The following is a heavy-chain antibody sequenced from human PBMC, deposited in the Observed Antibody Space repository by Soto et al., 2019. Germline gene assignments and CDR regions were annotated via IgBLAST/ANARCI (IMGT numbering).Heavy chain of an antibody. CDR3: ARSTGYSTSFDS. CDR1: GFTFSSYA. D-gene: IGHD6-13*01. J-gene: IGHJ4*02. CDR2: ISYDGSNK. Sequence: QVQLVESGGGVVQPGRSLRLSCAASGFTFSSYAMHWVRQAPGKGLEWVAVISYDGSNKYYADSVKGRFTISRDNSKNTLYLQMNSLRAEDTAVYYCARSTGYSTSFDSWGQGTLVTVSS. V-gene: IGHV3-30-3*01.